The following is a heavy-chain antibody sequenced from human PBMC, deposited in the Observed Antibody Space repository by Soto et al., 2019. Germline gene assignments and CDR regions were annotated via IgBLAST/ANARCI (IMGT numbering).Heavy chain of an antibody. CDR3: ASSRYSKVFGYSYGKGPIGGLDY. CDR1: GGSISSYY. Sequence: QVQLQESGPGLVKPSETLSLTCAVSGGSISSYYWSWIRQPPGKGLEWIGYIYYSGSTNYNPSLRSRVTISVDTSKNQFSLKLSSVTAADTAVYYCASSRYSKVFGYSYGKGPIGGLDYWGQGTLVTVSS. D-gene: IGHD5-18*01. V-gene: IGHV4-59*01. CDR2: IYYSGST. J-gene: IGHJ4*02.